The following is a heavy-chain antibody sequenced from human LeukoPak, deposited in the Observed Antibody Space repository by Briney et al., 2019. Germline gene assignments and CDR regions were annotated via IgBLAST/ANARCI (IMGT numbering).Heavy chain of an antibody. CDR2: ISYDGSNK. CDR1: GFTFSGYA. CDR3: ARGQEVVVTHIDY. V-gene: IGHV3-30-3*01. J-gene: IGHJ4*02. D-gene: IGHD3-22*01. Sequence: GRSLRLSCAASGFTFSGYAMHWVRQAPGKGLEWVAVISYDGSNKYYADSVKGRFTISRDNSKNTLYLQMNSLRAEDTAVYYCARGQEVVVTHIDYWGQGTLVTVSS.